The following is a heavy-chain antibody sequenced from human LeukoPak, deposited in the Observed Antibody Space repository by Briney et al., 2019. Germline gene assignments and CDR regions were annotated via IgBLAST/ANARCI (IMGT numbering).Heavy chain of an antibody. Sequence: ASVKVSCKASGYTFTSYGISWVRQAPGQGLEWMGWISAYNGNTNYAQKLQGRVTMTTDTSTSTAYVELRSLRSDDTAVYYCARDYGYCSSTSCFIYFDYWGQGTLVTASS. V-gene: IGHV1-18*01. CDR3: ARDYGYCSSTSCFIYFDY. J-gene: IGHJ4*02. CDR1: GYTFTSYG. CDR2: ISAYNGNT. D-gene: IGHD2-2*03.